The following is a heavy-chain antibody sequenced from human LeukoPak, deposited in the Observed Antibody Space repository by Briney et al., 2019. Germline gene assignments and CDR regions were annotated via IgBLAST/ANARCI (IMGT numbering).Heavy chain of an antibody. J-gene: IGHJ4*02. V-gene: IGHV1-69*04. CDR2: FNPALGLS. Sequence: GASVKVSCKASGGTFSSYAISWVRQAPGQGLEWMGRFNPALGLSNDAQNFQGRVTITADKSTSTAYMELSSLRFEDTAVYYCAREGLTFGGVMIFDSWGQGTLVTVSS. CDR1: GGTFSSYA. CDR3: AREGLTFGGVMIFDS. D-gene: IGHD3-16*01.